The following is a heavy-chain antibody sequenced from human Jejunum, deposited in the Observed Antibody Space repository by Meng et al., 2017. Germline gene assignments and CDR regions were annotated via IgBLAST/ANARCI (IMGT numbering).Heavy chain of an antibody. CDR3: ARGNGWHDY. Sequence: QVQLQGSGPVLVKPSETLSLTCTVSSASMNPYYWSWLRQPPGKGLEWIGYIHYSGSTDYNPSLQSRLTISVDTSKNHFSLKLMSVTAADTAVYYCARGNGWHDYWGQGTLVTVSS. CDR1: SASMNPYY. V-gene: IGHV4-59*01. D-gene: IGHD6-19*01. J-gene: IGHJ4*02. CDR2: IHYSGST.